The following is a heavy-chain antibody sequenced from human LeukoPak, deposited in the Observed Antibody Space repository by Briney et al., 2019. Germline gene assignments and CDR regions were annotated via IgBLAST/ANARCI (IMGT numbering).Heavy chain of an antibody. CDR1: GFTFSGYV. J-gene: IGHJ5*02. D-gene: IGHD3-10*01. Sequence: PGGSLRLSCAASGFTFSGYVMTWVRQAPGKGLECVSSITFSSSHIYYADSVKGRFTISRDNTKDSLYLQMNSLRAEETAIYYWARGPQVSGPGLFDPWGQGTLVTVSS. CDR3: ARGPQVSGPGLFDP. V-gene: IGHV3-21*01. CDR2: ITFSSSHI.